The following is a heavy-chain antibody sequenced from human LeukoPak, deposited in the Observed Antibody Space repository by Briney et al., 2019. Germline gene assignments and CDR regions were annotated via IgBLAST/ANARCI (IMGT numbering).Heavy chain of an antibody. CDR2: IKEDGSTK. Sequence: ETLSLTCAVYGGSFSGYYWSWVRQAPGKGLEWVANIKEDGSTKYYVDSVKGRFTISRANAKNSVYLQISSLRVEDTAVYYCARIGYSSSSYDYWGQGTLVTVSS. D-gene: IGHD6-6*01. J-gene: IGHJ4*02. CDR1: GGSFSGYY. V-gene: IGHV3-7*01. CDR3: ARIGYSSSSYDY.